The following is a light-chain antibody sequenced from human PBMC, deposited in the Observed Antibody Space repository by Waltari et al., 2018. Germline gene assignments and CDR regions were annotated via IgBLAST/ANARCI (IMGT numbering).Light chain of an antibody. J-gene: IGLJ2*01. Sequence: QSALTQPPSVSGSPGQSVTISCTASSSDVGGYNRVPWYQQPPGAAPKLIIYNVNFRPSGVPDRFSGSKSGYTASLTISGLQAEDEANYYCSSYTTTGSTLLFGGGTELTVL. V-gene: IGLV2-18*02. CDR3: SSYTTTGSTLL. CDR1: SSDVGGYNR. CDR2: NVN.